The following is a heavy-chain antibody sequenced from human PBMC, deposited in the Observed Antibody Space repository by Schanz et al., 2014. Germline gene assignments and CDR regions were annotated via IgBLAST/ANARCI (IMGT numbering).Heavy chain of an antibody. CDR1: GFNFNNFA. D-gene: IGHD1-1*01. CDR3: AKIERNED. V-gene: IGHV3-23*01. CDR2: ISGSGGST. Sequence: EVQLLESGGGLVQPGGSLRLSCAASGFNFNNFAMTWVGQAPGKGLEWVIVISGSGGSTYYADSVRGRNTIYRDNSKNTLYLQMNSLRAEDAAVYFCAKIERNEDWGQGTLVTVSS. J-gene: IGHJ4*02.